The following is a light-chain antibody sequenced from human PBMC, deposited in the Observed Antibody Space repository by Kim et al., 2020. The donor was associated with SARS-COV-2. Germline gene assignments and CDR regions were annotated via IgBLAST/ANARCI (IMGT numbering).Light chain of an antibody. Sequence: DIQMTQSPSSLSASVGARVTITCRASQTITKSLNWYQQRVGKAPNLLIYDASNLQSGVPSRFSGSGSGTDFTLTISNLQPEDYATYFCQQSYDVPLTFGGGTKVDIK. J-gene: IGKJ4*01. CDR2: DAS. V-gene: IGKV1-39*01. CDR1: QTITKS. CDR3: QQSYDVPLT.